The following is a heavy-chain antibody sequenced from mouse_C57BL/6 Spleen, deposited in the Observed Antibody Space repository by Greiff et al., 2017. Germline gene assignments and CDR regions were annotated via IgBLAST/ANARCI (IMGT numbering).Heavy chain of an antibody. V-gene: IGHV1-76*01. CDR2: IYPGSGNT. CDR3: AREGLRHYFDY. D-gene: IGHD2-4*01. J-gene: IGHJ2*01. Sequence: LEESGAELVRPGASVKLSCKASGYTFTDYYINWVKQRPGQGLEWIARIYPGSGNTYYNEKFKGKATLTAEESSSTAYMQLSSLTSEDSAVYFCAREGLRHYFDYWGQGTTLTVSS. CDR1: GYTFTDYY.